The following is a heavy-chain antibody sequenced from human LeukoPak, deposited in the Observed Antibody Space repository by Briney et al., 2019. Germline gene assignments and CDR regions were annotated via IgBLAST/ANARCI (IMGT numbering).Heavy chain of an antibody. V-gene: IGHV3-7*03. D-gene: IGHD2-8*01. J-gene: IGHJ6*02. CDR1: GFTFSSYW. CDR3: AKDMGYFTGMDV. Sequence: GGSLRLSCAASGFTFSSYWMSWVRQAPGKGLEWVANIKQDGSEKYYVDSVKGRFTISRDNSKNTLYLQMNSLRAEDTAVYYCAKDMGYFTGMDVWGQGTTVTVSS. CDR2: IKQDGSEK.